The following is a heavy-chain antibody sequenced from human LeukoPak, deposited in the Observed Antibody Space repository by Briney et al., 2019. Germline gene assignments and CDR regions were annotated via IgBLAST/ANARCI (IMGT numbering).Heavy chain of an antibody. Sequence: SETLSLTCAVYGGSFSGYYWSWIRQPPGKGLEWIGEINHSGSTNYNPSLKSRVTISVDTSKNQFSLKLSSVTAADTAVYYCARGYRAGWFDPWGQGTLVTVSS. CDR1: GGSFSGYY. V-gene: IGHV4-34*01. J-gene: IGHJ5*02. CDR3: ARGYRAGWFDP. CDR2: INHSGST.